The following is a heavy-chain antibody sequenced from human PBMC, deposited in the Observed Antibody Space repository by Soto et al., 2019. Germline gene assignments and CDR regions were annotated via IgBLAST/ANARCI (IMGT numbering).Heavy chain of an antibody. D-gene: IGHD2-2*01. V-gene: IGHV3-30*18. J-gene: IGHJ4*02. CDR1: GFAFSTYG. CDR2: ISCDGSNK. CDR3: AKSGCRSTTCYVNY. Sequence: QVQLVESGGGVVQPGRSLRLSCAASGFAFSTYGMHWVRQAPGEGLEWVAVISCDGSNKDYADSVKGRLTISRDNSKNTLYLQMNSLRAVDTAVYYGAKSGCRSTTCYVNYWGQGSLVIVSA.